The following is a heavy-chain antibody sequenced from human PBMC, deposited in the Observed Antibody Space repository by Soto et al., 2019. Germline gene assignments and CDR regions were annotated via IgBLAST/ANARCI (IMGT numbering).Heavy chain of an antibody. D-gene: IGHD3-22*01. CDR1: GFTFSDYY. V-gene: IGHV3-11*01. CDR2: ISISGTTM. Sequence: GGSLRLSCAAYGFTFSDYYMSWIRQTPGKGLEWVSYISISGTTMYYADSVKGRFTISRDNAKNSLYLQMNNLRAEDTAVYYCERSINTIIGAHGLDYWGPGTLVPVSS. J-gene: IGHJ4*02. CDR3: ERSINTIIGAHGLDY.